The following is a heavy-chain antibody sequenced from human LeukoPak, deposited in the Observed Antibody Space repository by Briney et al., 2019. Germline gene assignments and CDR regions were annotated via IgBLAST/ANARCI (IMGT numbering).Heavy chain of an antibody. CDR2: IKSKTDGGTT. CDR3: AHRDTTMVRVDY. D-gene: IGHD5-18*01. V-gene: IGHV3-15*01. CDR1: GFTFRNAS. Sequence: PGGSLRLSCAASGFTFRNASMSWVRQAPGKGLEWVGRIKSKTDGGTTDYAAPVKGRFTISRDDSKNTLYLQMNSLTTEDTAVYFCAHRDTTMVRVDYWGQGALVTVSS. J-gene: IGHJ4*02.